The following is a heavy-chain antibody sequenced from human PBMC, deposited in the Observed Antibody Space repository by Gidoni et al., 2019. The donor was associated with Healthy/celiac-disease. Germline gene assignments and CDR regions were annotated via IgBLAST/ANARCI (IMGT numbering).Heavy chain of an antibody. J-gene: IGHJ6*02. Sequence: EVQLVESGGGLVKPGGSLRLSCAASGFSFSSYLMNGVRQAPGKGLEWVSSISSSSSYIYYADSVKGRFTISRDNAKNSLYLQMNSLRAEDTAVYYCAREYGGYVGGNYYYGMDVWGQGTTVTVSS. V-gene: IGHV3-21*01. CDR2: ISSSSSYI. CDR3: AREYGGYVGGNYYYGMDV. D-gene: IGHD3-16*01. CDR1: GFSFSSYL.